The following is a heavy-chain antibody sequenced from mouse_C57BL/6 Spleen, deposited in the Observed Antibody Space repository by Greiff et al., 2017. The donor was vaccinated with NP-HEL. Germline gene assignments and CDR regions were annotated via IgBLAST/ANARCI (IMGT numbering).Heavy chain of an antibody. CDR2: IDPSDSYT. D-gene: IGHD1-1*01. CDR1: GYTFTSYW. J-gene: IGHJ1*03. CDR3: ARGYYYGDWYFDV. Sequence: QVQLQQPGAELVMPGASVKLSCKASGYTFTSYWMHWVKQRPGQGLEWIGEIDPSDSYTNYNQKFKGKSTLTVDKSSSTAYMQLSSLTSEDSAVYYCARGYYYGDWYFDVWGTGTTVTVSS. V-gene: IGHV1-69*01.